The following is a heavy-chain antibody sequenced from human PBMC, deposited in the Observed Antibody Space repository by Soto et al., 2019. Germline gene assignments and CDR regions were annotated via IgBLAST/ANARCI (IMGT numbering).Heavy chain of an antibody. Sequence: PGGSLRLSCAASGFTFSSYWMHWVRQAPGKGLVWVSRINSDGSSTSCADSVKGRFTISRDNAKNTLYLQMNSLRAEDTAVYYCARDLFRRGLYYGMDVWGQGTTVTVSS. V-gene: IGHV3-74*01. CDR3: ARDLFRRGLYYGMDV. CDR2: INSDGSST. D-gene: IGHD2-21*01. CDR1: GFTFSSYW. J-gene: IGHJ6*02.